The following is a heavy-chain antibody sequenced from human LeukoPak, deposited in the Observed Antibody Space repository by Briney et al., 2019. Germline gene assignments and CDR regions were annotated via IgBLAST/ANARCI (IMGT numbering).Heavy chain of an antibody. CDR2: IRYDGSNK. V-gene: IGHV3-30*02. CDR3: AKSQHYGYWSGDY. CDR1: GFTFSSYG. D-gene: IGHD3-3*01. J-gene: IGHJ4*02. Sequence: TGGSLRLSCAASGFTFSSYGMHWVRQAPGKGLEWVAFIRYDGSNKYYADSVKGRFTISRDNSKNTLYVQMNSLIAEDTAVYYSAKSQHYGYWSGDYWGQGTLVTVSS.